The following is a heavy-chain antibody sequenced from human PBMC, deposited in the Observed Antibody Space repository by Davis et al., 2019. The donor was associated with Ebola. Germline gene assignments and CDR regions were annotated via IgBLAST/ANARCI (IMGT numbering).Heavy chain of an antibody. CDR2: IYYSGST. CDR1: GGSISSSCYY. D-gene: IGHD1-26*01. J-gene: IGHJ4*02. CDR3: ARTYGGGYWRLDY. V-gene: IGHV4-39*01. Sequence: PSETLSLTCTVSGGSISSSCYYWGWLRQPPGKGLEWIGSIYYSGSTYYNPSLKSRVTISVDTSKNQFSLKLSSVTAADTAVYYCARTYGGGYWRLDYWGQGTLVTVSS.